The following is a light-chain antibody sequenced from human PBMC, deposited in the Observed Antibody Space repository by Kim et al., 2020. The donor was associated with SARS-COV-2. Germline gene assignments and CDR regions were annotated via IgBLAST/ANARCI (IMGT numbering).Light chain of an antibody. CDR3: QQYFSSPYT. CDR1: QSVLYSSNNKNF. J-gene: IGKJ2*01. CDR2: WAS. V-gene: IGKV4-1*01. Sequence: RATINCKSSQSVLYSSNNKNFLAWYQQKPGQPPKVLIYWASTRESGDPDRFSGSGSATDFTLTISSLQAEDVAVYFCQQYFSSPYTFGQGTKLEIK.